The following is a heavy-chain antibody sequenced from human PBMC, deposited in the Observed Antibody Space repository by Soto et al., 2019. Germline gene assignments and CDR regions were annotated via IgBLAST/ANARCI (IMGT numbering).Heavy chain of an antibody. V-gene: IGHV3-48*01. CDR1: GFTFSSYS. J-gene: IGHJ6*03. Sequence: EVQLVESGGGLVQPGGSLRLSCAASGFTFSSYSMNWVRQAPGKGLEWVSYISSSSSTIYYADSVKGRFTISRDNAKNSLYLQKNSLRAEDTAVYYCARVYSNYPIYYYYYYMDVWGKGATVTVSS. CDR3: ARVYSNYPIYYYYYYMDV. D-gene: IGHD4-4*01. CDR2: ISSSSSTI.